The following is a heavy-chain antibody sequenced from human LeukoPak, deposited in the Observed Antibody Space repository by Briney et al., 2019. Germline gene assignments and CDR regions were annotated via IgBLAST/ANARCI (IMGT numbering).Heavy chain of an antibody. Sequence: SETLSLTCTVSGGSISSSSYYWGWIHQPPGKGLEWIGSIYYSGSTYYNPSLKSRVTISVDTSKNQFSLNLSSVTVSDTAVYYCARRWVGYYDSSGYYFDYWGQGILVTVSS. D-gene: IGHD3-22*01. CDR2: IYYSGST. V-gene: IGHV4-39*01. CDR1: GGSISSSSYY. J-gene: IGHJ4*02. CDR3: ARRWVGYYDSSGYYFDY.